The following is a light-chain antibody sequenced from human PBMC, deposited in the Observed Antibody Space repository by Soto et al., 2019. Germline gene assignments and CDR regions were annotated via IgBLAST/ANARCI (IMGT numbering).Light chain of an antibody. CDR3: QKHDGVPQ. CDR1: QSVSTY. CDR2: DAS. V-gene: IGKV3-11*01. Sequence: DIVLTQSPATLSLSPGERATLSCRASQSVSTYLAWYQQKPGQAPRLLIYDASIRATGIPARFSGSGSGTDFTLTISSLEPEDFATYYCQKHDGVPQFGPGTKVDF. J-gene: IGKJ3*01.